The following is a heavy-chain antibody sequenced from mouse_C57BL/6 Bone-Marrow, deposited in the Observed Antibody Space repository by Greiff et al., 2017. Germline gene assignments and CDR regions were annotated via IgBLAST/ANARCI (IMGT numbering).Heavy chain of an antibody. CDR3: ARQYYYGSSSYYFDY. CDR1: GYTFTSYW. CDR2: IDPSDSYT. Sequence: QVQLQQPGAELVKPGASVKLSCKASGYTFTSYWMQWVKQRPGQGLEWIGEIDPSDSYTNYNQKFKGKATLTVDTSSSTAYMQLSSLTSEDSAVYYCARQYYYGSSSYYFDYWGQGTTLTVSS. V-gene: IGHV1-50*01. J-gene: IGHJ2*01. D-gene: IGHD1-1*01.